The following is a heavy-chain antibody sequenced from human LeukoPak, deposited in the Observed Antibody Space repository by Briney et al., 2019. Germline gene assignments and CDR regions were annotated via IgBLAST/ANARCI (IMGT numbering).Heavy chain of an antibody. D-gene: IGHD2-15*01. CDR3: ARVGWPGGYCSGGSCYEFFYMDV. CDR1: GFTFSSYW. Sequence: GGSLGLSCAASGFTFSSYWMSWVRQAPGKGLVWVANIKQDGSEKYYVDSVKGRFTISRDNAKNSLYLQMNSLRAEDTAVYYCARVGWPGGYCSGGSCYEFFYMDVWGKGTTVTVSS. J-gene: IGHJ6*03. CDR2: IKQDGSEK. V-gene: IGHV3-7*01.